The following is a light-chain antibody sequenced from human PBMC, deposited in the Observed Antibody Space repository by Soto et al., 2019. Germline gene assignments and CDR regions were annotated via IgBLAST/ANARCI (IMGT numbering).Light chain of an antibody. CDR1: QSVSSN. Sequence: EILMTQSPATLSVSPGERATLSCRASQSVSSNLAWYQQKPGQAPRLLIYGASTRATGIPARFSGSGSGTKFTLTISSLQSEDFAVYYCQQYNNWPPLTFGGGTKVEIK. J-gene: IGKJ4*01. CDR2: GAS. V-gene: IGKV3D-15*01. CDR3: QQYNNWPPLT.